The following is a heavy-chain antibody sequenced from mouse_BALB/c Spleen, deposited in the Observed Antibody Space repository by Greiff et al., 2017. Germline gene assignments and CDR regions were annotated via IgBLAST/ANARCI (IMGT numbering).Heavy chain of an antibody. CDR2: ISYSGST. CDR1: GYSITSDYA. J-gene: IGHJ3*01. V-gene: IGHV3-2*02. D-gene: IGHD2-4*01. Sequence: EVKVEESGPGLVKPSQSLSLTCTVTGYSITSDYAWNWIRQFPGNKLEWMGYISYSGSTSYNPSLKSRISITRDTSKNQFFLQLNSVTTEDTSTYYCARWATMITTWFAYWGQGNLVTVSA. CDR3: ARWATMITTWFAY.